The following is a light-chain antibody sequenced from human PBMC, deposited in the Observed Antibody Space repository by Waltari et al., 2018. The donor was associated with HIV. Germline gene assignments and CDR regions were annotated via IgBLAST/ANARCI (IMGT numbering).Light chain of an antibody. Sequence: QSALTQPRSVSGSPGQSVTISCTGTSSDVGDYKYVSWYHQHPGKAPKFMIYDVSKRPSGVPDRFSGSKSGSTASLTISGLQAEDEADYYCCSYAGSYTYVFGTGTKVTVL. CDR2: DVS. V-gene: IGLV2-11*01. CDR1: SSDVGDYKY. J-gene: IGLJ1*01. CDR3: CSYAGSYTYV.